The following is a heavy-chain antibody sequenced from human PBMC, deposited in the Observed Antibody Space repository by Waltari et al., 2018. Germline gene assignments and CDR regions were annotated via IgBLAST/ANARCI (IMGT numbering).Heavy chain of an antibody. V-gene: IGHV3-9*03. CDR2: ISWNSGSI. D-gene: IGHD6-19*01. J-gene: IGHJ3*02. Sequence: EVQLVESGGGLVQPGRSLRLSCAASGFTFDDYAMHWVRQAPGKGLEWVSGISWNSGSIGYADSVKGRFTISRDNAKNSLYLQMNSLRAEDMALYYFAKDIAVAGTSGAFDIWGQGTMVTVSS. CDR3: AKDIAVAGTSGAFDI. CDR1: GFTFDDYA.